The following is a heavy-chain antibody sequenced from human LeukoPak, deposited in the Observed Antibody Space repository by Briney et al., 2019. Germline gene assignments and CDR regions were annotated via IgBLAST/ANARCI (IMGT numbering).Heavy chain of an antibody. D-gene: IGHD3-22*01. CDR2: MNPNSGNT. CDR3: ARAKREVITTTYYFDY. Sequence: ASVKVSCKASAYTFTSYDINWVRQATGQGLEWMGWMNPNSGNTGYAQKFQGRVTMTRDTSISTAYMELSSLRSEDTAVYYCARAKREVITTTYYFDYWGQGTLVTVSS. J-gene: IGHJ4*02. V-gene: IGHV1-8*01. CDR1: AYTFTSYD.